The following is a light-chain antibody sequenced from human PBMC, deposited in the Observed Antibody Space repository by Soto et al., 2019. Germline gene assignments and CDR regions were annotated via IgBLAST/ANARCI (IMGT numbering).Light chain of an antibody. Sequence: DIVMTQSPDSLAVSLGERATINCKSSQVVFYNSKNYLGWYQQKPGQPPKLLNYWASTRESGVPGGFSGSGSGTDFNLTSSGLQAEDVGAYYCLQYSSHRFTFGGGTKV. CDR2: WAS. CDR3: LQYSSHRFT. J-gene: IGKJ4*01. V-gene: IGKV4-1*01. CDR1: QVVFYNSKNY.